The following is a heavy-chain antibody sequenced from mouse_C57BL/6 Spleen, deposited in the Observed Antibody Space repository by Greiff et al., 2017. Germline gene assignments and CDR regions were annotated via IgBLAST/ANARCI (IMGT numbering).Heavy chain of an antibody. J-gene: IGHJ4*01. V-gene: IGHV1-50*01. Sequence: VQLQQPGAELVKPGASVKLSCKASGYTFTSYWMQWVKQRPGQGLEWIGEIDPSDRYTNYNQKFKGKATLTVDTSSSTAYMQLSNLTSEDSAVYYCARDTMVTTRAMDYWGQGTSVTVSS. CDR2: IDPSDRYT. CDR1: GYTFTSYW. CDR3: ARDTMVTTRAMDY. D-gene: IGHD2-2*01.